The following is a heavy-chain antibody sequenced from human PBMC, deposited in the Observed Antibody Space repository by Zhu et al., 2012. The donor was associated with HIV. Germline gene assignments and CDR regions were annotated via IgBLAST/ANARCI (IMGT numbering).Heavy chain of an antibody. CDR3: ARIAVAESYFDY. CDR1: GGSFSGHY. CDR2: IHHSGRT. J-gene: IGHJ4*01. V-gene: IGHV4-34*01. D-gene: IGHD6-19*01. Sequence: QVQLQQWGAGLLKPSETLSLSCAVYGGSFSGHYWSWIRQPPGKGLEWIGEIHHSGRTNYNPSLKSRVTISVDTSKNQFSLKLSSVTAADTALYYCARIAVAESYFDYWARNPGHRLX.